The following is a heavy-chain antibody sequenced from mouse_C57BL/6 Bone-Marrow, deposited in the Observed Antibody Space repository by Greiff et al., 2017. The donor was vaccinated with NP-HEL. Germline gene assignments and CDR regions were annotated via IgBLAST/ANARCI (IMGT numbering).Heavy chain of an antibody. CDR1: GFNIKNTY. V-gene: IGHV14-3*01. Sequence: VHVKQSVAELVRPGASVKLSCTASGFNIKNTYMHWVKQRPEQGLEWIGRIDPANGNTKYAPKFQGKATITADTSSNTAYLQLSSLTSEDTAIYYCAIIYYGNFYWYFDVWGTGTTVTVSS. CDR2: IDPANGNT. D-gene: IGHD2-1*01. J-gene: IGHJ1*03. CDR3: AIIYYGNFYWYFDV.